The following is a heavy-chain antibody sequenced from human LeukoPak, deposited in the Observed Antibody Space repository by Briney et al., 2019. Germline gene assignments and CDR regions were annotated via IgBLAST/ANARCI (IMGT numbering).Heavy chain of an antibody. CDR2: FYYSGST. D-gene: IGHD3-10*01. CDR1: GGSISSNNYC. J-gene: IGHJ6*03. Sequence: SETLSLTCTVSGGSISSNNYCWGWIRQSPGKGLEWIGSFYYSGSTYYNPSLKSRVTISVDTSKNQFSLKLSSVTAADTAVYYCARVTESYGSGRRHNYYYYYMDVWGKGTTVTISS. V-gene: IGHV4-39*07. CDR3: ARVTESYGSGRRHNYYYYYMDV.